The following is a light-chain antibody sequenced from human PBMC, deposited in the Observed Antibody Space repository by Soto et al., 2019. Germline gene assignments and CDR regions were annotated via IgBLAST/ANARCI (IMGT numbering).Light chain of an antibody. J-gene: IGLJ1*01. V-gene: IGLV2-14*01. CDR3: SSYTSSSTFRYV. CDR2: DVS. Sequence: QSALTQPASVSGSPGQSITISCTGTSSDVGGYNYVSWYQQHPGKAPKLMIYDVSNRPSGVSNRFSGSKSGNTASLTISGLQAEDEADYYCSSYTSSSTFRYVFGTGTKVTVL. CDR1: SSDVGGYNY.